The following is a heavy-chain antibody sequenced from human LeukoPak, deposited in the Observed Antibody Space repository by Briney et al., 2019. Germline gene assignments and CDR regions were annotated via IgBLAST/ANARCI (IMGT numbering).Heavy chain of an antibody. CDR3: AKSHIAVAGISGYSFES. Sequence: PGGSLRLSCEASGFIFDDFAMHWARQAPGKGLEWVSLISGLGRSTFYADSVKGRFTISRDNRKNSLYLQMNNLRTEDTALYFCAKSHIAVAGISGYSFESWGQGTLVIVSS. V-gene: IGHV3-43*02. CDR1: GFIFDDFA. D-gene: IGHD6-19*01. J-gene: IGHJ4*02. CDR2: ISGLGRST.